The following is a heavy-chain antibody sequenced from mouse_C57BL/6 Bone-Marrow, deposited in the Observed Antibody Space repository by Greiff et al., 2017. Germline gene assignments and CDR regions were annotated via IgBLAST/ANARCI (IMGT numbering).Heavy chain of an antibody. Sequence: EVKLVESGGGLVKPGGSLKLSCAASGFTFSSYAMSWVRQTPEKRLEWVATISDGGSYTYYPDNVKGRFTISRDNAKNNLYLQMSHLKSEDTAMYYCARDLMDDYWGQGTTLTVSS. CDR2: ISDGGSYT. CDR1: GFTFSSYA. V-gene: IGHV5-4*01. D-gene: IGHD2-3*01. J-gene: IGHJ2*01. CDR3: ARDLMDDY.